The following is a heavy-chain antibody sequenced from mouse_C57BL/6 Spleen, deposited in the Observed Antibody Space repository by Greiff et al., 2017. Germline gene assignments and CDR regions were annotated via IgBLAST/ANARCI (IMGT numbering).Heavy chain of an antibody. CDR1: GYTFTSYW. Sequence: QVQLKQPGAELVRPGSSVKLSCKASGYTFTSYWMHWVKQRPIQGLEWIGNIDPSDSETNYNQKFKDKATLTVDKSSSTAYMQLSSLTSEDSAVYYCARGSNYGMDYWGQGTSVTVSS. D-gene: IGHD2-5*01. V-gene: IGHV1-52*01. CDR2: IDPSDSET. J-gene: IGHJ4*01. CDR3: ARGSNYGMDY.